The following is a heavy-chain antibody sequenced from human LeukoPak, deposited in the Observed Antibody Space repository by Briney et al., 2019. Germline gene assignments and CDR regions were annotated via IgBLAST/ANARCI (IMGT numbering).Heavy chain of an antibody. CDR3: ASWGAGGNS. CDR2: ISPDGSGK. CDR1: GLTLSTYG. Sequence: GGPRSLSWEASGLTLSTYGMTWVGRVPGKGLDWVANISPDGSGKRYVDSVKGRFTIARDNADNSLSLQMNSLRAEDTAVYYCASWGAGGNSWGQGTLVTVSS. V-gene: IGHV3-7*01. J-gene: IGHJ4*02. D-gene: IGHD3-16*01.